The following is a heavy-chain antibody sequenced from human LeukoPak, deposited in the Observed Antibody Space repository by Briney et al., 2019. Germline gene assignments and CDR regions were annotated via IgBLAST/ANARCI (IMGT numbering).Heavy chain of an antibody. CDR1: GDSISSGTYY. CDR2: IYYSVIT. Sequence: SETLSLTCTVFGDSISSGTYYWSWIRQPPGKGLEWIGYIYYSVITKYNPSLMSRVTISVDTSKNQFSLKLTSVTAADTAVYYCARHPLETRNNTAMSRLAFDYWGQGTLVTVSS. V-gene: IGHV4-61*01. D-gene: IGHD5-18*01. J-gene: IGHJ4*02. CDR3: ARHPLETRNNTAMSRLAFDY.